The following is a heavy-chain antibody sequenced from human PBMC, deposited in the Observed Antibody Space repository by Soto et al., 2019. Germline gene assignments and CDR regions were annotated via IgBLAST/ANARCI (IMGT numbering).Heavy chain of an antibody. CDR1: AGSITSPNHY. CDR2: VYYSGMT. V-gene: IGHV4-39*01. J-gene: IGHJ4*02. D-gene: IGHD3-22*01. CDR3: ARHGYYYDSTGYYYFV. Sequence: PSETRSRTCTVSAGSITSPNHYWGWVRQPPGKGLEWIGDVYYSGMTPYNPSLMIRVTISVDTSKNQFSLRLTSVTAADTALYFCARHGYYYDSTGYYYFVWGQGTLVTVSS.